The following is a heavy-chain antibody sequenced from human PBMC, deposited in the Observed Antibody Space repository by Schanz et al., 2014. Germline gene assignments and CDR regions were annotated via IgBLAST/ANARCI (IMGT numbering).Heavy chain of an antibody. CDR1: GFAFSSYG. V-gene: IGHV3-23*01. CDR3: AKGRFGELSAFDI. Sequence: EVQLLESGGGLVQPGGSLRLSCLASGFAFSSYGMNWLRQAPGKGLEWVSVIGVDGTTTYYADSVKGRFTISRDNSKNTLYLHMNSLRPEDTAVYYCAKGRFGELSAFDIWGRGTMVTVSS. CDR2: IGVDGTTT. J-gene: IGHJ3*02. D-gene: IGHD3-10*01.